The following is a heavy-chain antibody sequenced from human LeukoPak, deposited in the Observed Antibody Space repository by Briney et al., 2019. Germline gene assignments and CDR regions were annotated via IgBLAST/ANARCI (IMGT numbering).Heavy chain of an antibody. CDR1: GFTFSSYS. Sequence: GGSLTLSCAASGFTFSSYSMNWVRQAPGKGLEWVSSISSSSGYIYYADSVKGRFTISRDNAKNSLYLQMHSLRAEDTAVYYCARERAPGDYWGQGTLVTVSS. CDR3: ARERAPGDY. J-gene: IGHJ4*02. V-gene: IGHV3-21*01. CDR2: ISSSSGYI.